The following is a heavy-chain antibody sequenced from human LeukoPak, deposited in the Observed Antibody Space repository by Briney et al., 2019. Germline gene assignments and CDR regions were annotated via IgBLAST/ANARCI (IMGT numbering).Heavy chain of an antibody. CDR2: IYWDDDG. D-gene: IGHD3-22*01. V-gene: IGHV2-5*02. Sequence: ESGPTLVNPTQTLTLTSTFSGFSLNTRGVGVGWIRQPPGRALEWLALIYWDDDGRYSPSLKSRLTITKDTSKNQVVLTMTNMDPVDTATYFCAHRKNYYDSSVFDNWGQGTLVTVSS. CDR1: GFSLNTRGVG. J-gene: IGHJ4*02. CDR3: AHRKNYYDSSVFDN.